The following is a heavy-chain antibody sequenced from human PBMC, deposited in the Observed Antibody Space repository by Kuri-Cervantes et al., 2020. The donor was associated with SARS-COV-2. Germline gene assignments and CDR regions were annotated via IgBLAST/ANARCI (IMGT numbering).Heavy chain of an antibody. CDR1: GYTFTSYD. Sequence: ASVKVSCKASGYTFTSYDINWVRQATGQGLEWMGWMNPNSGNTGYAQKFQGRVTMTRDTSTSTVYMELSSLRSEDTAVYYCARDKATVGNYYYYGMDVWGQGTTVTVSS. V-gene: IGHV1-8*01. CDR3: ARDKATVGNYYYYGMDV. D-gene: IGHD4-11*01. CDR2: MNPNSGNT. J-gene: IGHJ6*02.